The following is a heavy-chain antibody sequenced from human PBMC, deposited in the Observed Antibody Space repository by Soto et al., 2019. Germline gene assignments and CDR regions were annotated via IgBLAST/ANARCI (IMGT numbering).Heavy chain of an antibody. D-gene: IGHD3-3*01. Sequence: SVKGSCKAFGGTFISYAISWVRQAPGQGLEWMGGIIPIFGTANYAQKFQGRVTITADKSTSTAYMELSSLRSEDTAVYYCASSPPNDFWSGLYYYYGMEVWGQGTTVTVSS. CDR2: IIPIFGTA. J-gene: IGHJ6*02. CDR1: GGTFISYA. V-gene: IGHV1-69*06. CDR3: ASSPPNDFWSGLYYYYGMEV.